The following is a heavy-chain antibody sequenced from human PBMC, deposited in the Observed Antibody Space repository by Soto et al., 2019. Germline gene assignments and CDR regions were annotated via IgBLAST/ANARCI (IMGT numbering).Heavy chain of an antibody. V-gene: IGHV2-5*02. D-gene: IGHD5-12*01. CDR3: AHRPRGYAYYFDY. Sequence: QITLKESGPTLVKPTQTLTLTCTFSGFSLSTRGVAVGWFRQPPGKALEWLALIYWDEDKWYSPSLKSRLTITDDPSKNQVVLTMTTMDPVDTATYYCAHRPRGYAYYFDYWGQGTLVTVSS. CDR1: GFSLSTRGVA. J-gene: IGHJ4*02. CDR2: IYWDEDK.